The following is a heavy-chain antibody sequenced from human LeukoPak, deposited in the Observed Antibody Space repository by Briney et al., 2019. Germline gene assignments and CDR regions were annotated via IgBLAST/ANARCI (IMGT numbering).Heavy chain of an antibody. V-gene: IGHV1-2*04. CDR2: INPNSGGT. Sequence: ASVKVSCKASGYTFTGYYMHWVRQAPGQGLEWMGWINPNSGGTNYAQKFQGWVTMTRDTSISTAYMELSRLRSDDTAVYYCARAAEPLYDILTGYYYYCGMDAWGQGTTVTVSS. J-gene: IGHJ6*02. D-gene: IGHD3-9*01. CDR1: GYTFTGYY. CDR3: ARAAEPLYDILTGYYYYCGMDA.